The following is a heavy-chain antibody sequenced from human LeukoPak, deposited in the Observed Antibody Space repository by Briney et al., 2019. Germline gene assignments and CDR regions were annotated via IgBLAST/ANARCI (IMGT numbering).Heavy chain of an antibody. J-gene: IGHJ4*02. D-gene: IGHD3-22*01. V-gene: IGHV3-30*19. CDR1: GFTFSNYD. Sequence: GGSLRLSCAASGFTFSNYDMHWVRQAPDKGLEWVAVISYDGSNKYYADSVKGRFTISRDNSKNTLYLQMNSLRAEDTAVYYCARGITMIVVVRDYFDYWGQGTLVTVSS. CDR2: ISYDGSNK. CDR3: ARGITMIVVVRDYFDY.